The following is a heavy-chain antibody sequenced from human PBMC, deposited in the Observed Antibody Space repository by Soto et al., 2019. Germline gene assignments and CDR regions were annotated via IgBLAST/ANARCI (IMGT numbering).Heavy chain of an antibody. V-gene: IGHV1-69*13. J-gene: IGHJ4*02. CDR1: GGTFSSYA. Sequence: GASVKVSCKASGGTFSSYAISWVRQAPGQGLEWMGGIIPIFGTANYAQKFQGRVTITADESTSTAYMELSSLRSEDTAVYYCATSGMRIDPSKDWGQGTLVTVSS. CDR3: ATSGMRIDPSKD. CDR2: IIPIFGTA.